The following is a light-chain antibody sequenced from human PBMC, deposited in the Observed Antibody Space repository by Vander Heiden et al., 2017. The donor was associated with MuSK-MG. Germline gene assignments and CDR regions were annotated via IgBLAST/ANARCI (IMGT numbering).Light chain of an antibody. CDR3: QQRDNAPRT. Sequence: VLTPSSATLSLSPGERATLTCRASQGISSYLAWYQQKPGQPPRLLIYEASNRATGIPARFSGSGSGTDFTLTISSLQAEDVAVYYCQQRDNAPRTFGEGTKVEIK. CDR1: QGISSY. CDR2: EAS. J-gene: IGKJ2*01. V-gene: IGKV3-11*01.